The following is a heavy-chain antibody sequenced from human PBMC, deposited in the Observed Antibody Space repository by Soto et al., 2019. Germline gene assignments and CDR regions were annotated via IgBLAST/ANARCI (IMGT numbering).Heavy chain of an antibody. D-gene: IGHD6-13*01. CDR1: GFTFSDYY. V-gene: IGHV3-11*01. Sequence: QVQLVESGGGLVQPGGSLRLSCAASGFTFSDYYMSWIRQAPGKGLEWVSYISSSGSTIYYADSVKGRFTISRDNAKNSLYLQMNSLRAEDTAVYYCARYSSSWSNFYYYYYYMDVWGKGTTVTVSS. J-gene: IGHJ6*03. CDR3: ARYSSSWSNFYYYYYYMDV. CDR2: ISSSGSTI.